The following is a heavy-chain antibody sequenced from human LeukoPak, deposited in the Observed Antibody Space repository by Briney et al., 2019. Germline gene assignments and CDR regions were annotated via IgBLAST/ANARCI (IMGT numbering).Heavy chain of an antibody. CDR1: GFTFSIYS. V-gene: IGHV3-64D*06. Sequence: PGGSLRLSCSASGFTFSIYSMHWVRQAPGKGLKYVSAINNNGGSTYYADSVKGRFTISRDNSKNMLFLQMSSLRAEDTAVYYCVRRSGYDYDYWGQGTLATVSS. CDR2: INNNGGST. D-gene: IGHD5-12*01. J-gene: IGHJ4*02. CDR3: VRRSGYDYDY.